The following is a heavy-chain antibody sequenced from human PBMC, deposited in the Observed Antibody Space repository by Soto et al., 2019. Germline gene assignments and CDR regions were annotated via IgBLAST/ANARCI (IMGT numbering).Heavy chain of an antibody. D-gene: IGHD3-22*01. Sequence: PSETLSLTCTVSGGSISSYYWSWIRQPPGKGLEWIGYIYYSGSTNYNPSLKSRVTISVDTSKNQFSLKLSSVTAADTAVYYCARGRAVVGLFDIWGQGKMVTVSS. CDR1: GGSISSYY. V-gene: IGHV4-59*01. CDR2: IYYSGST. CDR3: ARGRAVVGLFDI. J-gene: IGHJ3*02.